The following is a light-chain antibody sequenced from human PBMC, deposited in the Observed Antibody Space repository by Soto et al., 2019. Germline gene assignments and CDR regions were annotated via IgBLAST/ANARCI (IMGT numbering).Light chain of an antibody. CDR2: AAP. CDR1: QDIANY. J-gene: IGKJ4*01. Sequence: DIQMTQSPSSLSASVGDRVTMTCRASQDIANYLVWYQQQPGKVPKLLIYAAPTLYSGVPSRFSGSGSGTDFTLTISSPQPEDVGTYYCQRYDDAPLTFGGGTKVDIK. V-gene: IGKV1-27*01. CDR3: QRYDDAPLT.